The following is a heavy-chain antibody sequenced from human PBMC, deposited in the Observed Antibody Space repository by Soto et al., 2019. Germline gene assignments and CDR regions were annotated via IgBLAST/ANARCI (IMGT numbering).Heavy chain of an antibody. D-gene: IGHD3-9*01. CDR2: IYYSGST. Sequence: SETLSLTCTVSGGSISSSSYYWGWIRQPPGKGLEWIGSIYYSGSTYYNQSLKSRVTISVDTSKNQFSLKLSSVTAADTAVYYCASPLFRLTGYHISPAFDYWGQGTLVTVPQ. CDR1: GGSISSSSYY. CDR3: ASPLFRLTGYHISPAFDY. V-gene: IGHV4-39*01. J-gene: IGHJ4*02.